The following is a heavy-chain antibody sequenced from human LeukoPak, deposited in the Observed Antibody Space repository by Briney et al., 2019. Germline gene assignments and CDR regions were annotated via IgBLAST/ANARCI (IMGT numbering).Heavy chain of an antibody. V-gene: IGHV3-23*01. CDR2: ISRSGDHT. Sequence: GGSLRLSCAASGFTFSSYTISWVRQAPGKGLEWVSAISRSGDHTYYADSVEGRFTISRDNSKNTLYLQMNSLRAEDTAVFYCARLYGEHGDSWGQGTLVTVSS. D-gene: IGHD4-17*01. J-gene: IGHJ4*02. CDR3: ARLYGEHGDS. CDR1: GFTFSSYT.